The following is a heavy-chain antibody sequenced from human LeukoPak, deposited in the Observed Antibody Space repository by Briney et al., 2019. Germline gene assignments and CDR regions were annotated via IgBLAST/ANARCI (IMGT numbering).Heavy chain of an antibody. J-gene: IGHJ4*02. CDR2: INAGNGNT. V-gene: IGHV1-3*01. Sequence: ASVKVSCKASGYTFTSYNMHWVRQAPGQRLEWMGWINAGNGNTKYSQKFQGRVTITRDTSASTAYMELSSLRSDDTAVYYCAREHIAGYSYGPPIDYWGQGTLVTVSS. D-gene: IGHD5-18*01. CDR1: GYTFTSYN. CDR3: AREHIAGYSYGPPIDY.